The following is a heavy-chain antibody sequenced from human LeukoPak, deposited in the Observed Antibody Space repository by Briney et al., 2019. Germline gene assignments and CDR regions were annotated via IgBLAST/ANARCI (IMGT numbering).Heavy chain of an antibody. J-gene: IGHJ4*02. V-gene: IGHV4-4*07. CDR3: ARVGSGWSFDY. CDR1: GGSISSYY. D-gene: IGHD6-19*01. CDR2: IQTSGST. Sequence: QPSETLSLTCTVSGGSISSYYWSWIRQPAGRGLEWIGRIQTSGSTNYNPSLKSRVTVSVDTSKNKFSLKVNSVTAADTAVYYCARVGSGWSFDYWGQGTLVTVSS.